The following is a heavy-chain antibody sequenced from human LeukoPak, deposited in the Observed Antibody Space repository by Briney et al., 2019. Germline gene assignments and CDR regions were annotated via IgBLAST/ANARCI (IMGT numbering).Heavy chain of an antibody. Sequence: SVKVSCKASGGTFSSYAISWVRQAPGQGLEWMGRIIPILGIANYAQKFQGRVTITADKSTSTAYMELSSLRSEDTAVYYCARGVAYDSSGYYDYHYGMDVWGQGTTVTVSS. CDR2: IIPILGIA. D-gene: IGHD3-22*01. J-gene: IGHJ6*02. CDR1: GGTFSSYA. V-gene: IGHV1-69*04. CDR3: ARGVAYDSSGYYDYHYGMDV.